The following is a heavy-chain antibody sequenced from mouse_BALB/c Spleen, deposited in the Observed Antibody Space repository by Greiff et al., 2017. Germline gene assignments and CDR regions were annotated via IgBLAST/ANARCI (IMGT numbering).Heavy chain of an antibody. CDR3: ARGGDGSSPFAY. CDR1: GFTFSSYA. V-gene: IGHV5-9-4*01. Sequence: EVHLVESGGGLVKPGGSLKLSCAASGFTFSSYAMSWVRQSPEKRLEWVAEISSGGSYTYYPDTVTGRFTISRDNAKNTLYLEMSSLRSEDTAMYYCARGGDGSSPFAYWGQGTLVTVSA. J-gene: IGHJ3*01. D-gene: IGHD1-1*01. CDR2: ISSGGSYT.